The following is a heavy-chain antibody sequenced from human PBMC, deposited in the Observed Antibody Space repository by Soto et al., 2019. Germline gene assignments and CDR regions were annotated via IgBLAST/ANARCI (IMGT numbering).Heavy chain of an antibody. D-gene: IGHD3-3*01. CDR1: GGSISSYY. CDR3: ARGGVGSGNFDY. CDR2: IYYSGST. V-gene: IGHV4-59*01. Sequence: PSETLSLTCTVSGGSISSYYWSWIRQPPGKGLEWIGYIYYSGSTNYNPSLKSRVTISVDTSKNQFSLKLSSVTAADTAVYYCARGGVGSGNFDYWGQGTLVTVSS. J-gene: IGHJ4*02.